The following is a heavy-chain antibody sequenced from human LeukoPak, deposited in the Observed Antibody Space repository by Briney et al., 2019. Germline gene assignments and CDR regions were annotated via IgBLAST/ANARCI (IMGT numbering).Heavy chain of an antibody. CDR1: GFSVRSNY. CDR2: INQDETEK. Sequence: GGSLRLSCGASGFSVRSNYMSWVRQAPGKGLEWVATINQDETEKYYVDSVTGRFTISRDNAKNSLYLQMNRLRADDTAVYYCVKPYYYSSGSLSWGQGTLVTVSS. D-gene: IGHD3-10*01. J-gene: IGHJ4*02. CDR3: VKPYYYSSGSLS. V-gene: IGHV3-7*01.